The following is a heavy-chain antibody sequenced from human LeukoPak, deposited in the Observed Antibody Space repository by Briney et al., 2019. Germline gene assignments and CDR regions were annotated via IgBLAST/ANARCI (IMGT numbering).Heavy chain of an antibody. V-gene: IGHV4-4*07. CDR2: IYSSGSA. CDR1: GDSISIYY. D-gene: IGHD4-17*01. J-gene: IGHJ4*02. Sequence: PSETLSLTCTVSGDSISIYYWSWVRQPAGKGLEWIRRIYSSGSANYNPSLKNRVNMSVDTSKNQFSLNLTSVTAADTAVYYCARTRGGDYAHFDYWGQGTLVTVSS. CDR3: ARTRGGDYAHFDY.